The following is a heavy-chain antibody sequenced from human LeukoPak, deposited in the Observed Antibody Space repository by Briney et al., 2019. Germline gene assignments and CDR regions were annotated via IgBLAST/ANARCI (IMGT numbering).Heavy chain of an antibody. J-gene: IGHJ3*02. D-gene: IGHD3-22*01. CDR3: ASSYDSSDVDAFDI. Sequence: PSETLSLTCTVSGGSISSGGYYWSWIRQHPGTGLEWLGYIYYSGSTYYNPSLKSRVTISVDTSKNQFSLKLSSVTAADTAVYYCASSYDSSDVDAFDIWGQETMVTVSS. V-gene: IGHV4-31*03. CDR1: GGSISSGGYY. CDR2: IYYSGST.